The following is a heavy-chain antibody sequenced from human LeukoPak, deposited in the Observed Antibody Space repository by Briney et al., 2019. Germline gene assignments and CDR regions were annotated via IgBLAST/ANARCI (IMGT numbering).Heavy chain of an antibody. CDR3: ARQTYYYGSGAPPPDDY. J-gene: IGHJ4*02. D-gene: IGHD3-10*01. V-gene: IGHV4-39*01. Sequence: SETLSLTCTVSGGSISSSSYYWGWIRQPPGKGLEWIGSIYYSGSTYYNPSLKSRITISVDTSKNQFSLKLSSVTAADTAVYYCARQTYYYGSGAPPPDDYWGQETLVTVSS. CDR2: IYYSGST. CDR1: GGSISSSSYY.